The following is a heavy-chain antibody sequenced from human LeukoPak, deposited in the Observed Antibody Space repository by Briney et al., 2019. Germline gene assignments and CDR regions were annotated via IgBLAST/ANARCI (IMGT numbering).Heavy chain of an antibody. CDR2: IYHSGST. J-gene: IGHJ6*02. Sequence: SQTLSLTCAVSGDPISSAGYSWTWIRQPPGKGLEWIGYIYHSGSTSYNPSLKSRVTISVDRSNNQFSLKLTSVTAADTAVYYCARVSRGMDVWGQGTTVTVSS. V-gene: IGHV4-30-2*01. CDR3: ARVSRGMDV. CDR1: GDPISSAGYS.